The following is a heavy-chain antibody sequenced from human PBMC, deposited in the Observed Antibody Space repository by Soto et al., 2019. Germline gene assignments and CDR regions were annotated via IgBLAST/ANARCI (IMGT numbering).Heavy chain of an antibody. V-gene: IGHV3-23*01. Sequence: EVQLLESGGGLVQPGGSLRLSCAASGFTFSSYAMSWVRQAPGKGLEWVSAISGSGGSTYYADSVKGRFTISRDNSKNTLYLQMNSLRAEDTDVYYCAKVGYSGYDYGGFDYWGQGTLVTVSS. CDR2: ISGSGGST. CDR3: AKVGYSGYDYGGFDY. CDR1: GFTFSSYA. D-gene: IGHD5-12*01. J-gene: IGHJ4*02.